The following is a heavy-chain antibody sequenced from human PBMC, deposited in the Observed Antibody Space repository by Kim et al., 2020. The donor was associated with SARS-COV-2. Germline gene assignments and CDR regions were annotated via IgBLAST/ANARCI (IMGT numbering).Heavy chain of an antibody. CDR2: IGSSGST. CDR1: GFTFSIHY. CDR3: SGAQHIPRIGDVVYYSYV. Sequence: GGSLRLSCAASGFTFSIHYMSWVRQAPGKGLEWVSVIGSSGSTFSADAVEGRCTVTRDNTNNKLYLQMISRLAEDTAVYYYSGAQHIPRIGDVVYYSYV. V-gene: IGHV3-66*01. D-gene: IGHD2-15*01. J-gene: IGHJ6*01.